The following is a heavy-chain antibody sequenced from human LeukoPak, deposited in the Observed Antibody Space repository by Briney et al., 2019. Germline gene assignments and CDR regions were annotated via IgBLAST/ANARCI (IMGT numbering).Heavy chain of an antibody. Sequence: ASVKVSCKASGYTFTDYYMHWVRQAPGQGLEWMGWMNSKNGDINYVQKFQGRVTMTRDTSISTAYLELSNLRSEDTAVYYCATSNQTGVWSYDFWSGSPFDYWGQGTLVTVSS. V-gene: IGHV1-2*02. J-gene: IGHJ4*02. CDR1: GYTFTDYY. D-gene: IGHD3-3*01. CDR2: MNSKNGDI. CDR3: ATSNQTGVWSYDFWSGSPFDY.